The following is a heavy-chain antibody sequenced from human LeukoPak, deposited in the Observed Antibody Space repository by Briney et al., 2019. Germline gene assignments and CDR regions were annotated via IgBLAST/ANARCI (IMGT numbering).Heavy chain of an antibody. Sequence: ASVKVSCKVSGYTLTELSMHWVRQAPGKGLEWMGGFDPEDGETIYAQKFQGRVTMTEDTSTDTAYMELSSLRSEDTAVYYCATDHRFFYGDSPQYWGQGTLVTVSS. CDR2: FDPEDGET. CDR1: GYTLTELS. J-gene: IGHJ4*02. D-gene: IGHD4-17*01. V-gene: IGHV1-24*01. CDR3: ATDHRFFYGDSPQY.